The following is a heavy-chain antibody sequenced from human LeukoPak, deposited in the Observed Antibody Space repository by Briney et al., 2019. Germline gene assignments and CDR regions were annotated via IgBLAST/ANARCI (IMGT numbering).Heavy chain of an antibody. D-gene: IGHD3-22*01. CDR2: ISYDGSNE. CDR1: GFTFSNYG. Sequence: PGGSLRLSCTASGFTFSNYGMHWVRQAPGKGLEWVAVISYDGSNEYCADSVKGRFTTSRDNSKNTLFLQMNSLRPEDTAVYHCAKVALFSGYYPPFDYWGQGTLVTVSS. V-gene: IGHV3-30*18. J-gene: IGHJ4*02. CDR3: AKVALFSGYYPPFDY.